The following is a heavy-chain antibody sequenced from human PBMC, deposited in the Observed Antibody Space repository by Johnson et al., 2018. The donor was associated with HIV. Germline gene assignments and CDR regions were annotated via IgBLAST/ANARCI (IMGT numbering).Heavy chain of an antibody. CDR2: VNWNGDNT. CDR3: ARRSGITMISGDAFDI. Sequence: VQVVESGGGLVKPGGSLRLSCVASGITFSDAWMNWVRQAPGKGLEWVSGVNWNGDNTGYADSVKGRFTISRDNAKNSLYLQMNSLRAEDTALYYCARRSGITMISGDAFDIWGQGTMVTVSS. J-gene: IGHJ3*02. V-gene: IGHV3-20*04. CDR1: GITFSDAW. D-gene: IGHD3-22*01.